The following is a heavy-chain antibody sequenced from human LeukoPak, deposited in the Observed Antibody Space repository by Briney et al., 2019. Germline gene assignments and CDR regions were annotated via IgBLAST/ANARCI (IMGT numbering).Heavy chain of an antibody. J-gene: IGHJ3*02. D-gene: IGHD3-3*01. CDR2: INHSGST. CDR3: ARAVRFLEWLSNDAFDI. CDR1: GGSFSGYY. Sequence: SETLSLTCAVYGGSFSGYYWSWIRRPPGKGLEWIGEINHSGSTNYNPSLKSRVTISVDTSKNQFSLKLSSVTAADTAVYYCARAVRFLEWLSNDAFDIWGQGTMVTVSS. V-gene: IGHV4-34*01.